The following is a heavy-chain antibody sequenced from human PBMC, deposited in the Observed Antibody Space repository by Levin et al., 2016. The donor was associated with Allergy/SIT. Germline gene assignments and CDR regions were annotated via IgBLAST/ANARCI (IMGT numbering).Heavy chain of an antibody. Sequence: GESLKISCAASGFTFSSYSMNWVRQAPGKGLEWVSSISSSSSYIYYADSVKGRFTISRDNAKNSLYLQMNSLRAEDTAVYYCARGRAVAYWGQGTLVTVSS. CDR3: ARGRAVAY. CDR2: ISSSSSYI. J-gene: IGHJ4*02. CDR1: GFTFSSYS. V-gene: IGHV3-21*01. D-gene: IGHD6-19*01.